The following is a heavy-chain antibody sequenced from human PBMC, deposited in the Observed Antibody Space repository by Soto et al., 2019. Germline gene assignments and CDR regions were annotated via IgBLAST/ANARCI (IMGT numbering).Heavy chain of an antibody. V-gene: IGHV4-34*01. J-gene: IGHJ4*02. CDR3: GSSSAYDSSGYPIH. CDR1: GGSFSGYY. D-gene: IGHD3-22*01. Sequence: PSETLSLTCAVYGGSFSGYYWSWIRQPPGKGLEWIGEINHSGSTNYNPSLKSRVTISVDTSKNQFSLKLSSVTAADTAVYYCGSSSAYDSSGYPIHWGQGTLVTVSS. CDR2: INHSGST.